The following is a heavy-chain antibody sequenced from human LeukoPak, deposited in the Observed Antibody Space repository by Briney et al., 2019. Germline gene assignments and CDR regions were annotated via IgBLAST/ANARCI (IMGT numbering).Heavy chain of an antibody. J-gene: IGHJ4*02. V-gene: IGHV3-7*01. CDR3: AKAHLVGAIDY. D-gene: IGHD1-26*01. CDR1: GFTFSSYW. Sequence: GGSLRLSCAASGFTFSSYWMSWVRQAPGKGLEWVANIKQDGSEKYYVDSVKGRFTISRDNSKNTLYLQMNSLRAEDTAVYYCAKAHLVGAIDYWGQGTLVTVSS. CDR2: IKQDGSEK.